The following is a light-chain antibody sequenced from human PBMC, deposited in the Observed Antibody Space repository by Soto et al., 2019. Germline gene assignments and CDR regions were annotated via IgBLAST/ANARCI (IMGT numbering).Light chain of an antibody. V-gene: IGKV3-20*01. CDR1: QSVTSNY. J-gene: IGKJ1*01. CDR3: QHYNSYSEA. Sequence: EIVLTQFPGTLSLSPGERATLSCRASQSVTSNYLAWYQQRPGQPPNLLVFGASHRAPGIPDRFNGSGSGTDFTLTISRLEPEDFATYYCQHYNSYSEAFGQGTKVDIK. CDR2: GAS.